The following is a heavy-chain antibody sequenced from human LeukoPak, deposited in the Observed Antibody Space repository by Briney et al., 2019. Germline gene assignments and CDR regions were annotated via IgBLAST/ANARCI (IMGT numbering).Heavy chain of an antibody. V-gene: IGHV3-30*18. CDR1: GFTFSSYG. J-gene: IGHJ4*02. CDR2: ISYDGSNK. D-gene: IGHD6-13*01. CDR3: AKDPGRLSSSWSFDY. Sequence: GGSLRLSCAASGFTFSSYGTHWVRQAPGKGLEWVAVISYDGSNKYYADSVKGRFTISRDNSKNTLYLQMNSLRAEDTAVYYCAKDPGRLSSSWSFDYWGQGTKVTVSS.